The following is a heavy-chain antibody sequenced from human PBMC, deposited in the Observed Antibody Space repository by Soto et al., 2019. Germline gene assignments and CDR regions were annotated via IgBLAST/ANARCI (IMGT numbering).Heavy chain of an antibody. CDR2: LGAADDP. D-gene: IGHD2-15*01. CDR1: AFTLSAYD. Sequence: GGSLRLSCAASAFTLSAYDMHWVRQPNGKGLEWVSALGAADDPYYLGSVKGRFTISRANAKNSLYLQMNNLRAGDTAVYYCARAYSGRLPRRADYYYAMDVWGQGTTVTVSS. J-gene: IGHJ6*02. V-gene: IGHV3-13*05. CDR3: ARAYSGRLPRRADYYYAMDV.